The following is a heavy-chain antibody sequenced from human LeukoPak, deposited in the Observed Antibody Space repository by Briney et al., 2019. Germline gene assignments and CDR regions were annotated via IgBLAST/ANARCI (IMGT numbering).Heavy chain of an antibody. CDR3: ARGGSSCCYNWFDP. D-gene: IGHD2-2*01. CDR1: VYTFTSYY. CDR2: INPNSGGT. J-gene: IGHJ5*02. Sequence: ASVKVSCKDSVYTFTSYYMHWVRQAPGRGLEWRGWINPNSGGTNYAQKFQGRVTMTRDTSISTAYMELSRLRSDDTAVYYCARGGSSCCYNWFDPWGQGTLVTVSS. V-gene: IGHV1-2*02.